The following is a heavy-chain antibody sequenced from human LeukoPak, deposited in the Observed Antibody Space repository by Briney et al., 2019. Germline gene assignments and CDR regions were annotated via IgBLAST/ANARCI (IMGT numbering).Heavy chain of an antibody. J-gene: IGHJ4*02. CDR1: GYTFTGYY. D-gene: IGHD2-15*01. V-gene: IGHV1-2*02. CDR3: ATTRWVVEAFVFDY. CDR2: INPNSGGT. Sequence: ASVKVSCKASGYTFTGYYMHWVRQAPGQGLEWMGWINPNSGGTNYAQKFQGRVTMTRDTSISTAYMELSRLRSDDTAVYYCATTRWVVEAFVFDYWGQGTLVTVSS.